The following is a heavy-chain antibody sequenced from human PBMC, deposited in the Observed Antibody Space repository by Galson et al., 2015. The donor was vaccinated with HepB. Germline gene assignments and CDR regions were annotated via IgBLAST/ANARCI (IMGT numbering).Heavy chain of an antibody. D-gene: IGHD2-8*01. J-gene: IGHJ4*02. CDR2: ISSSSSYI. V-gene: IGHV3-21*01. CDR1: GFTFSSYS. Sequence: SLRLSCAASGFTFSSYSMNWVRQAPGKGLEWVSSISSSSSYIYYADSVKGRFTISRDNAKNSLYLQMNSLRAEDTAVYYCAREGTSDIVLTDPPGYWGQGTLVTVSS. CDR3: AREGTSDIVLTDPPGY.